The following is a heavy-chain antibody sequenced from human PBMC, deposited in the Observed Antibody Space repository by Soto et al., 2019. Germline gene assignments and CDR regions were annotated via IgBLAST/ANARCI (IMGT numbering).Heavy chain of an antibody. V-gene: IGHV4-61*01. Sequence: QVQLQESGPGLVKPSETLSLTCTVSGGSVSSGSYYWSWIRQPPGKGLEWIGYISYSGSTSYNPSLKSRVTISVDTSKNQFSLKLSSVTAADTAVYYCARAIPAYQLLSLSGYYYYYGMDVWGQGTTVTVSS. CDR2: ISYSGST. D-gene: IGHD2-2*01. J-gene: IGHJ6*02. CDR3: ARAIPAYQLLSLSGYYYYYGMDV. CDR1: GGSVSSGSYY.